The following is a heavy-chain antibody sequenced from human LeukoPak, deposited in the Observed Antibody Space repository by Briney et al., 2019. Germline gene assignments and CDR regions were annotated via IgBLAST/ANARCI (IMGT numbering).Heavy chain of an antibody. CDR2: ITASGTAM. D-gene: IGHD1-26*01. J-gene: IGHJ4*02. Sequence: GGSLRLSCTASGFTFSSYTMSWVRQAPGKGLEWVSHITASGTAMFYADSVKGRFTISRDNAKNSLYLQMNSLRDEDTAVYYCASSGSYRFDYWGQGTLVTVSS. V-gene: IGHV3-48*02. CDR1: GFTFSSYT. CDR3: ASSGSYRFDY.